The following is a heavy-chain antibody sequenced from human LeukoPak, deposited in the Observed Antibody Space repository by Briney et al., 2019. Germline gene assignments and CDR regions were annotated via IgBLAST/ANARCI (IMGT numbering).Heavy chain of an antibody. CDR1: GFTFSSYA. Sequence: PGGSLRLSCAASGFTFSSYAMHWVRQAPGKGLEYVSAISSNGGSTYYANSVKGRFTISRDNSKNTLYLQMGSLRAEDMAVYYCAREVRDYDILTEPDYWGQGTLVTVSS. CDR3: AREVRDYDILTEPDY. CDR2: ISSNGGST. J-gene: IGHJ4*02. V-gene: IGHV3-64*01. D-gene: IGHD3-9*01.